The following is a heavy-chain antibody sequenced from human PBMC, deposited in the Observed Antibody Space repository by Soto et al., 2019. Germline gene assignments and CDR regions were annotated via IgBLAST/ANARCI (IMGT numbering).Heavy chain of an antibody. J-gene: IGHJ4*02. V-gene: IGHV1-8*01. CDR3: ARRICGFES. D-gene: IGHD2-21*01. CDR2: MNPNNGDT. Sequence: QVQLVQSGAEVKKPGASVKVSCKASGYTFTSFDITWVRQATGQGLEWMGWMNPNNGDTGYAQKFQGRVNMTRNTSISTAYMELSGLRSEDTAVYFCARRICGFESWGQGTLVTVSS. CDR1: GYTFTSFD.